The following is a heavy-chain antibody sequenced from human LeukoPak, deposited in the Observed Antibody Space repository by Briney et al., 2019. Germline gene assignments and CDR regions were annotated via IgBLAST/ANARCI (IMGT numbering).Heavy chain of an antibody. J-gene: IGHJ6*03. D-gene: IGHD3-16*02. CDR2: IYHSGST. CDR3: GSYPHYMDV. Sequence: SGTLSLTCAVSGGSISNNNWWSWVRQPPGKGLEWIGEIYHSGSTSYNPSLESRVTISVDNSNNQFSLTLRTVTAADTAVYCSGSYPHYMDVWGKGTTVTVSS. CDR1: GGSISNNNW. V-gene: IGHV4-4*01.